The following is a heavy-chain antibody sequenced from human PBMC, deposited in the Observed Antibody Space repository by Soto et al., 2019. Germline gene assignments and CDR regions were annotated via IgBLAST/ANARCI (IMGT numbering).Heavy chain of an antibody. J-gene: IGHJ5*02. CDR3: ARGAAAGNNWFDP. D-gene: IGHD6-13*01. Sequence: ASVKVSCKAFGYTFTSYAMHWVRQAPGQRLEWMGWINAGNGNTKYSQKFQGRVTITRDTSASTAYMELRSLRSDDTAVYYCARGAAAGNNWFDPWGQGTLVTVSS. V-gene: IGHV1-3*01. CDR2: INAGNGNT. CDR1: GYTFTSYA.